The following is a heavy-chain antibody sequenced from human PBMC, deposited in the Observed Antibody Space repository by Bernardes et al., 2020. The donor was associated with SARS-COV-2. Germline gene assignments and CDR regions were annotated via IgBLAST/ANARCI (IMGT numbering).Heavy chain of an antibody. D-gene: IGHD3-22*01. V-gene: IGHV4-39*01. J-gene: IGHJ4*02. CDR1: GGSTSSTTYY. Sequence: SETLSLTCTVSGGSTSSTTYYWGWIRQPPGKGLEWIGNVYYSGSTDYNPSLKSRLTISVDTSKNQFSLKLRSVTAADTAVYYCAGPPFDSSGYYYYYWGQGTLVTVAS. CDR2: VYYSGST. CDR3: AGPPFDSSGYYYYY.